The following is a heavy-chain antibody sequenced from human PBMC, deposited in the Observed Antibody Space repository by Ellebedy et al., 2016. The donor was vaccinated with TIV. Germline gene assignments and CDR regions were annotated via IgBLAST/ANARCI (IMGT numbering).Heavy chain of an antibody. CDR1: GFTFSDFG. Sequence: GESLKISCAASGFTFSDFGMHWVRQAPGKGLEWLTVISNDATNTDYVDSVKGRFIVSRDNSRSTLYLQMNSLRVEETAIYYCARDISGHYSIDYWGRGTLVTVSS. V-gene: IGHV3-30*19. CDR3: ARDISGHYSIDY. CDR2: ISNDATNT. D-gene: IGHD1-20*01. J-gene: IGHJ4*02.